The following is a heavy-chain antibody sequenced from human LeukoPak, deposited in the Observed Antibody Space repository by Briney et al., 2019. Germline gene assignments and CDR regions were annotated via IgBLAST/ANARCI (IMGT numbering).Heavy chain of an antibody. J-gene: IGHJ3*02. CDR1: GGSISSYD. CDR2: IFYTGRT. V-gene: IGHV4-59*08. Sequence: PSESLSLTCTVSGGSISSYDWSWIRQPPGKGLEWIGYIFYTGRTNYNPALMSRITISVNTSKNQFSLNLSSVTAADTAVYYCARHSPVAGTNDAFDIWGQGTMVTVSS. CDR3: ARHSPVAGTNDAFDI. D-gene: IGHD1-14*01.